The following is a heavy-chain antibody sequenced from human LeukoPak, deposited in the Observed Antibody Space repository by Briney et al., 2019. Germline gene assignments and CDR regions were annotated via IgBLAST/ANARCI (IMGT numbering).Heavy chain of an antibody. Sequence: PGGSLRLSCAASGFTFSSYSMNWVRQAPRKGLKWVSAISGSGGSTYYADSVKGRCTISRDNSKNTLYLQMNSLRAEDTAVYYCAKVRSGYGLGNYGRDVWGQGTTVTVSS. CDR3: AKVRSGYGLGNYGRDV. D-gene: IGHD3-22*01. J-gene: IGHJ6*02. CDR2: ISGSGGST. V-gene: IGHV3-23*01. CDR1: GFTFSSYS.